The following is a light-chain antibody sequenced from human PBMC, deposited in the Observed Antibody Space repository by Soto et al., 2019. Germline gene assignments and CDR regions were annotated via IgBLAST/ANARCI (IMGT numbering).Light chain of an antibody. Sequence: IPRPQSPSSLSASVGDRVTITCRASPSISSYLNWYHKKKGKDPKLMIYSASSLQSGVPSRFSGSASATDFTLTLSRLQTEESAAYECLQEYNYTFTFGRGTKVEIK. CDR1: PSISSY. CDR2: SAS. J-gene: IGKJ2*01. V-gene: IGKV1-6*01. CDR3: LQEYNYTFT.